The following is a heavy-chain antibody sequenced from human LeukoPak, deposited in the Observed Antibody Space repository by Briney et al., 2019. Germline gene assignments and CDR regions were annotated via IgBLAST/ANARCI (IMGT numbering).Heavy chain of an antibody. V-gene: IGHV3-74*01. J-gene: IGHJ6*02. Sequence: GGSLRLSCVASGFTFSSYWMSWVRQAPGKGLMWVSQINSDGSATSCADPVKGRCTISRDNAKNMLYLEMNSLRVEDTAVYFCTRDHGLDVWGQGTTVTVSS. CDR1: GFTFSSYW. CDR3: TRDHGLDV. CDR2: INSDGSAT.